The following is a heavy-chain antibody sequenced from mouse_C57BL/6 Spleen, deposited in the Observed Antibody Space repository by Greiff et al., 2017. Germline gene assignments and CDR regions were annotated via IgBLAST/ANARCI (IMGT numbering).Heavy chain of an antibody. D-gene: IGHD1-1*01. Sequence: DVMLVESGGGLVKPGGSLKLSCAASGFTFSSYAMSWVRQTPEKRLEWVATISDGGRYTYYPDNVKGRFTISRDNAKNNLYLQMSHLKSEDTAMYYCARGSSYEVWGQGTTLTVSS. CDR2: ISDGGRYT. CDR1: GFTFSSYA. J-gene: IGHJ2*01. V-gene: IGHV5-4*03. CDR3: ARGSSYEV.